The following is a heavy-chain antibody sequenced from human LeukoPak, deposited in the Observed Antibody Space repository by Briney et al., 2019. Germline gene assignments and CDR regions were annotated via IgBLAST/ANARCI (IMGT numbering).Heavy chain of an antibody. CDR2: IYYSGST. CDR1: GGPISSYY. J-gene: IGHJ4*02. D-gene: IGHD3-22*01. Sequence: SETLSLTCTVSGGPISSYYWSWIRQPPGKGLEWIGYIYYSGSTNYNPSLKSRVTISVDTSKNQFSLKLSSVTAADTAVYYCARAKYYYDSSGYYYVAAPDYWGQGTLVTVSS. CDR3: ARAKYYYDSSGYYYVAAPDY. V-gene: IGHV4-59*01.